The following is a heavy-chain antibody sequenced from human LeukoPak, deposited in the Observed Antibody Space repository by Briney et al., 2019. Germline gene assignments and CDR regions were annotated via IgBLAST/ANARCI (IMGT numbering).Heavy chain of an antibody. Sequence: PPETLSLTCTVSGGSISGYYWSWIRQPAGKGLEWIGRIYISGSTSYNPSLNSRVTMSIDTSKNRISLKLTSVTAADTAVYYCARGHYYGSGSFDYWGQGTLVTVSS. V-gene: IGHV4-4*07. D-gene: IGHD3-10*01. CDR2: IYISGST. J-gene: IGHJ4*02. CDR3: ARGHYYGSGSFDY. CDR1: GGSISGYY.